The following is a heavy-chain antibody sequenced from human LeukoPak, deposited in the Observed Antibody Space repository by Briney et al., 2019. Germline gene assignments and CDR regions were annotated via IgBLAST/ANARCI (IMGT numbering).Heavy chain of an antibody. V-gene: IGHV3-30-3*01. D-gene: IGHD5-24*01. CDR2: ISYDGSNK. Sequence: PGRSLRLSCAASGFTFSTYAMHWVRQAPGKELEWVAVISYDGSNKYYADSVKGRFTISRDNSKNTLYLQMNSLRAEDTAVYYCARDLKADGYNYDYFDYWGQGTLVTVSS. CDR3: ARDLKADGYNYDYFDY. J-gene: IGHJ4*02. CDR1: GFTFSTYA.